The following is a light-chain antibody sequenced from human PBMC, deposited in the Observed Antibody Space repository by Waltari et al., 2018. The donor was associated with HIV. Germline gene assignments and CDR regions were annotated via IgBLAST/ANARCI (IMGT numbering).Light chain of an antibody. CDR1: QTVTSNY. CDR2: GAS. V-gene: IGKV3-20*01. CDR3: HQYGTSPQT. Sequence: ELVLTQSPRTLSLSLGERATLSCRASQTVTSNYLAWYQMKPGQPPRLLVYGASIRATGVPDKFSGSGSGTDFTLTIGRLEPEDFAIYYCHQYGTSPQTFGQGSKVEIK. J-gene: IGKJ2*01.